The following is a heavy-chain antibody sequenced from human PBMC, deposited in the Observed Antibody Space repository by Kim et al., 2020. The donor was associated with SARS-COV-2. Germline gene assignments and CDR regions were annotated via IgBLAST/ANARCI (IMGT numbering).Heavy chain of an antibody. CDR3: ARDWEAAGQ. CDR2: SYI. V-gene: IGHV3-21*01. J-gene: IGHJ4*02. Sequence: SYIYYADSVKGRFTISRDNAKNSLYLQMNSLRAEDTAVYYCARDWEAAGQWGQGTLVTVSS. D-gene: IGHD6-13*01.